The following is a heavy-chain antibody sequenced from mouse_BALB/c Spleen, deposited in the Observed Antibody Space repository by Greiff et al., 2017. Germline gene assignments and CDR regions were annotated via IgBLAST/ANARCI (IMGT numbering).Heavy chain of an antibody. Sequence: VMLVESAAELARPGASVKMSCKASGYTFTSYTMHWVKQRPGQGLEWIGYINPSSGYTEYNQKFKDKTTLTADKSSSTAYMQLSSLTSEDSAVYYCARFYYGSSYWYFDVWGAGTTVTVSS. D-gene: IGHD1-1*01. CDR1: GYTFTSYT. V-gene: IGHV1-4*02. J-gene: IGHJ1*01. CDR2: INPSSGYT. CDR3: ARFYYGSSYWYFDV.